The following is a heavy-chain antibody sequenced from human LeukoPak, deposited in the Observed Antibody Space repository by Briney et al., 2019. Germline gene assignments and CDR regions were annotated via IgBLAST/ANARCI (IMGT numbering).Heavy chain of an antibody. CDR2: MNPNSGNT. CDR1: GYTFTSYD. V-gene: IGHV1-8*03. J-gene: IGHJ4*02. Sequence: ASVKVSCKASGYTFTSYDINWVRQAAGQGLEWMGWMNPNSGNTGYAQKFQGRVTITRNTSISTAYMELSSLRSEGTAVYYCARGSYYYDFWSGYYQWLGYWGQGTLVTVSS. CDR3: ARGSYYYDFWSGYYQWLGY. D-gene: IGHD3-3*01.